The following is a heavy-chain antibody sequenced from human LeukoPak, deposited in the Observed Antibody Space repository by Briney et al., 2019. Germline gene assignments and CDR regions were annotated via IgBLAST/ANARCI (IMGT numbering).Heavy chain of an antibody. J-gene: IGHJ5*02. CDR2: IYYSGGT. Sequence: SETLSLTCTVSGGSISSYYWSWIRQPPGKGLEWIGYIYYSGGTNYNPSLKSRVTISVDTSKNQFSLKLSSVTAADTAVYYCARSEGGGFSWGQGTLVTVSS. CDR1: GGSISSYY. V-gene: IGHV4-59*01. CDR3: ARSEGGGFS.